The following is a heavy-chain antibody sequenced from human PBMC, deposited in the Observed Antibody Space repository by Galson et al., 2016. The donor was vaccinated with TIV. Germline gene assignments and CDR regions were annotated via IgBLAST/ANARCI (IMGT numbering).Heavy chain of an antibody. CDR2: IDWDSDK. CDR3: ARNSGHYYGMDV. Sequence: PALVKPPQTLTLTCSFSGSSLRTSGMCVSWIRQPPGKALEWLARIDWDSDKYYNASLKTRVSISKDTSKNQVVLTMTNMDQVDTGTYYCARNSGHYYGMDVWGQGTTVAVSS. J-gene: IGHJ6*02. CDR1: GSSLRTSGMC. V-gene: IGHV2-70*11.